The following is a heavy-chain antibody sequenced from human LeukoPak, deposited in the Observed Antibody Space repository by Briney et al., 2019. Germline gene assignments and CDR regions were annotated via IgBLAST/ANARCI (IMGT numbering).Heavy chain of an antibody. CDR3: ARTLRDGYYFDY. Sequence: GGTLRLSCAASGFTFSSYGMSWVRQAPGKGLEWVSAISGSGGSTYYADSVKGRFTISRDNSKNTLYLQMNSLRAEDTALYHCARTLRDGYYFDYWGQGTLVTVSS. CDR2: ISGSGGST. D-gene: IGHD4-17*01. V-gene: IGHV3-23*01. CDR1: GFTFSSYG. J-gene: IGHJ4*02.